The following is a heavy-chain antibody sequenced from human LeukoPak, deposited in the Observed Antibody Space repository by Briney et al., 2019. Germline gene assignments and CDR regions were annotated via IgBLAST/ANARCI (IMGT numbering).Heavy chain of an antibody. V-gene: IGHV1-18*01. CDR2: ISAYNGNT. CDR3: ARARYCSSTSCSYYFDN. D-gene: IGHD2-2*01. J-gene: IGHJ4*02. Sequence: ASVKVSCKASGYTFTSYGISWVRQAPGQGLEWMGCISAYNGNTNYAQKLQGRVTMTTDTSTNTAYMELRSLRSDDTAVYYCARARYCSSTSCSYYFDNWGQGTLVTVSS. CDR1: GYTFTSYG.